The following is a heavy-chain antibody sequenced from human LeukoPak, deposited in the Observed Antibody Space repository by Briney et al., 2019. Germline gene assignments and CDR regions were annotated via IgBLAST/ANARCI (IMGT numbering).Heavy chain of an antibody. CDR1: EFTFSGHE. CDR2: IGRSGDAK. D-gene: IGHD3-3*01. CDR3: ARRAFGVGYYFDY. J-gene: IGHJ4*02. Sequence: GGSLRLSCTASEFTFSGHEMIWVRQAPGKGLEWISYIGRSGDAKYYADSVKGRFTISRDNSKNSLYLQMNSLRADDTAVYYCARRAFGVGYYFDYWGQGTLVTVSS. V-gene: IGHV3-48*03.